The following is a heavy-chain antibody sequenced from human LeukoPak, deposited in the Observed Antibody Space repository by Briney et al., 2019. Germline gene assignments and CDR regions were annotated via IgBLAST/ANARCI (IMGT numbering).Heavy chain of an antibody. CDR3: ARDSRSGSYRRRHYYYYYGMDV. D-gene: IGHD3-10*01. CDR2: ISSSGSTI. J-gene: IGHJ6*02. V-gene: IGHV3-11*01. CDR1: GFTFSDYY. Sequence: GGSLRLSCAASGFTFSDYYMSWIRQAPGKGPEWVSYISSSGSTIYYADSVKGRFTISRDNAKNSLYLQMNSLRAEDTAVYYCARDSRSGSYRRRHYYYYYGMDVWGQGTTVTVSS.